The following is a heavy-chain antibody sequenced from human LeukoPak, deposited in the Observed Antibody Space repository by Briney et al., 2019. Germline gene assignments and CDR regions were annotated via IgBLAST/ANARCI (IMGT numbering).Heavy chain of an antibody. J-gene: IGHJ5*01. CDR3: ARGYCSSTTCYHNWFDS. V-gene: IGHV3-7*01. D-gene: IGHD2-2*01. Sequence: GGSLRPSCAASGFTFSRYWMSWVRQAPGKGLEWVANIKQDGSEKYYVDSVKGRFTISRDNAKNSLYLQMNSLRAEDTAVYYCARGYCSSTTCYHNWFDSWGQGTLVTVSS. CDR1: GFTFSRYW. CDR2: IKQDGSEK.